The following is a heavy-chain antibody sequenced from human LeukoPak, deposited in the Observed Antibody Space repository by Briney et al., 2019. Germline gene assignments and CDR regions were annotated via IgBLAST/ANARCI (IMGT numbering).Heavy chain of an antibody. CDR2: IYYSGST. D-gene: IGHD6-13*01. Sequence: KPSETLSLTCTVSGGSISSSNYFWGWIRQPPGKGLAWIGSIYYSGSTYYNPSLKSRVTVSGDTSKNQFSLKLSSVTAADTAVYYCARLRVIAAVRYYFDYWGQGTLVTVSS. CDR1: GGSISSSNYF. V-gene: IGHV4-39*01. J-gene: IGHJ4*02. CDR3: ARLRVIAAVRYYFDY.